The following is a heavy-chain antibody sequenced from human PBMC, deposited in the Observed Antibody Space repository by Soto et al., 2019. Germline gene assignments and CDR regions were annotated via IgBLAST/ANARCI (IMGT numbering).Heavy chain of an antibody. J-gene: IGHJ6*02. D-gene: IGHD3-3*01. Sequence: QVQLQQWGAGLLKPSETLSLTCAVYGGSFSGYYWSWIRQPPGKGLEWIGEINHSGSTNYNPSLKSRVTISVDTSKNQCSLKLSSVTAADTAVDYCARVSRGAIFGVVSENYYYYYGMDVWGQGTTVTVSS. CDR2: INHSGST. CDR3: ARVSRGAIFGVVSENYYYYYGMDV. CDR1: GGSFSGYY. V-gene: IGHV4-34*01.